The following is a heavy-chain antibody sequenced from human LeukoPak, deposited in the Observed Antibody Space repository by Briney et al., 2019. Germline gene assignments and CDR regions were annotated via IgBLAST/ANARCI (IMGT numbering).Heavy chain of an antibody. Sequence: GGSLRLSCAASGFTFSTDWMTWVRQAPGKGLEWVAGIEQGGNDKYYVDSVKGRFTISRDRPKNTLLLQMNSLRADDTALYHCARSNTFYGDFDYWGQGILVTVSS. CDR3: ARSNTFYGDFDY. CDR1: GFTFSTDW. CDR2: IEQGGNDK. J-gene: IGHJ4*02. D-gene: IGHD2/OR15-2a*01. V-gene: IGHV3-7*03.